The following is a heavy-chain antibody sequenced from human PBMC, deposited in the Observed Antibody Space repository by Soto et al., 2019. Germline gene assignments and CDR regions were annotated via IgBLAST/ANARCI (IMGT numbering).Heavy chain of an antibody. CDR3: ARVKNPTMVASSPYYFDY. V-gene: IGHV1-18*01. Sequence: QVQLVQSGAEVKKPGASVKVSCKASGYTFTSYGISWVRQAPGQGLEWMGWISAYNGNTNYAQKLQGRVTMTTDTSTSTAYMELRSLRSDDTAVYYCARVKNPTMVASSPYYFDYWGQGTLVTVSS. CDR1: GYTFTSYG. J-gene: IGHJ4*02. CDR2: ISAYNGNT. D-gene: IGHD2-15*01.